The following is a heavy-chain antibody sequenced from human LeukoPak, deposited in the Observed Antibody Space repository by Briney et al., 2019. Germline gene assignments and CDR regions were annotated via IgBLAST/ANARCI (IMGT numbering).Heavy chain of an antibody. J-gene: IGHJ4*02. CDR3: AREEDCSAGSCYEPSLGY. Sequence: QPGGSLRLSCAASGFTFSSYWMHGLRQAPGKGVVWVSRINSDGSSTIYADSVKGRFTISRDNAKNTLYLQMNSLRAEDTAVYYCAREEDCSAGSCYEPSLGYWGQGTLVTVSS. D-gene: IGHD2-15*01. CDR2: INSDGSST. CDR1: GFTFSSYW. V-gene: IGHV3-74*01.